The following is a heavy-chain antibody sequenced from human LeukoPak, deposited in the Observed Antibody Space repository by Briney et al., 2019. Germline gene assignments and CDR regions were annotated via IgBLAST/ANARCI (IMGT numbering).Heavy chain of an antibody. CDR2: IIPIFGTA. D-gene: IGHD2-2*01. CDR1: GGTFSSYA. J-gene: IGHJ3*02. Sequence: SVKVSCKASGGTFSSYAISWVRQAPGQGLEWMGGIIPIFGTANYAQKFQGRVTITADESTSTAYMELSSLRSEDTAVYYCARDIPDSSTSASGAFDIWGQGTMVTVSS. CDR3: ARDIPDSSTSASGAFDI. V-gene: IGHV1-69*13.